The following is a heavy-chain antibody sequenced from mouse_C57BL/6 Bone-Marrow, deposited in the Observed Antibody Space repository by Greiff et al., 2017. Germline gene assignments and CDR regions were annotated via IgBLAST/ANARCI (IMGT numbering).Heavy chain of an antibody. CDR3: ARGGGY. J-gene: IGHJ2*01. CDR2: IDPSDSYT. Sequence: QVQLQQSGAELVMPGASVKLSCKASGYTFTSYWMHWVKQRPGQGLEWIGEIDPSDSYTNYNQKFKGKSTLTVDKSSRTAYMQLSSLTSEDSAVYYCARGGGYWGQGTTLTVSS. CDR1: GYTFTSYW. V-gene: IGHV1-69*01.